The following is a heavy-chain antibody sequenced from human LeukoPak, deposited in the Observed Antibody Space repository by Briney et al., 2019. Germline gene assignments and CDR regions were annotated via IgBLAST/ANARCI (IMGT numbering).Heavy chain of an antibody. V-gene: IGHV3-48*01. CDR1: GFTFSTYS. Sequence: GGSLRLSCEDSGFTFSTYSMNWVRQAPGRGLEWVSYISSRSSTIYYADSVKGRFTISRDNAKNSLYLQMNSLRVEDTAVYYCARDLWGKTAKFDYWGQGTLVTVSS. J-gene: IGHJ4*02. D-gene: IGHD3-16*01. CDR2: ISSRSSTI. CDR3: ARDLWGKTAKFDY.